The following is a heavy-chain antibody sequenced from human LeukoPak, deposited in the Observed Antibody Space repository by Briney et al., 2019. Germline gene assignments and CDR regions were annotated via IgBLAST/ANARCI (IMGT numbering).Heavy chain of an antibody. CDR2: IKQDGSEK. Sequence: GGSLRLSCAASGFTFSSYWMSWVRQAPGKGLEWVANIKQDGSEKYYVDSVKGRFTISRDNAKNSLYLQMNSLRAEDTAVYYCAKDLHYDSSGYNWFDPWGQGTLVTVSS. V-gene: IGHV3-7*03. J-gene: IGHJ5*02. D-gene: IGHD3-22*01. CDR1: GFTFSSYW. CDR3: AKDLHYDSSGYNWFDP.